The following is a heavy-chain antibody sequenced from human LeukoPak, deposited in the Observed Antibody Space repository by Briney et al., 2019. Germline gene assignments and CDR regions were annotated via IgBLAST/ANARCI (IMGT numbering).Heavy chain of an antibody. CDR3: ARHGGGHYDFWSGYYLDAFDI. J-gene: IGHJ3*02. D-gene: IGHD3-3*01. CDR2: IYYSGST. V-gene: IGHV4-39*01. Sequence: SETLSLTCTVSGGSISSSSYYWGWIRQPPGKGLEWIGSIYYSGSTYYSPSLKSRVTISVDTSKNQFSLKLSSVTAADTAVYYCARHGGGHYDFWSGYYLDAFDIWGQGTMVTVSS. CDR1: GGSISSSSYY.